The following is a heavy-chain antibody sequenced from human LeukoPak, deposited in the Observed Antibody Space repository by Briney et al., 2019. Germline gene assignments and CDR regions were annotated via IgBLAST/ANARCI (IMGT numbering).Heavy chain of an antibody. CDR1: GYTFTAFF. J-gene: IGHJ4*02. D-gene: IGHD1-26*01. CDR3: ARVGAAYQDSNY. V-gene: IGHV1-2*02. Sequence: ASVKVSCKTSGYTFTAFFIHWVRQAPGQGLEWMGWLNPNSGGTNFAQKFQGRVTMTRDTSISTAYMELSRLRSDDTAVYFCARVGAAYQDSNYWGQGTLVTVSS. CDR2: LNPNSGGT.